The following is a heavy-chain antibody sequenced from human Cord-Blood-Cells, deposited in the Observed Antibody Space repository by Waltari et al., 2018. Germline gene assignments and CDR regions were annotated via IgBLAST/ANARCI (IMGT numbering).Heavy chain of an antibody. Sequence: QLQLQESGSGLVKPSQTLSLTCAVSGGSISSGRSSWRCIRQPPGKRLEWIGDIYHSRGTYYNPSPKSRVTISVDRSKNQFSLKLSSVTAADTAVYYCARGQALIGDAFDIWGQGTMVTVSS. CDR2: IYHSRGT. D-gene: IGHD2-8*01. J-gene: IGHJ3*02. CDR3: ARGQALIGDAFDI. CDR1: GGSISSGRSS. V-gene: IGHV4-30-2*01.